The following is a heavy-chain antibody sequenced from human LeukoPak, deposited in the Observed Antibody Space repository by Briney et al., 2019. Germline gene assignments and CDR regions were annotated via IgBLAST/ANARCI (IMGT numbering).Heavy chain of an antibody. D-gene: IGHD1-7*01. CDR1: GDSIRTYY. V-gene: IGHV4-4*07. CDR3: ARTGTPREMYYFDY. Sequence: PSQTLSLTCTVSGDSIRTYYWSWIRQPAGKGLEWIGRIFTSGSTNYNPSLKSRVTLSVDTSKNQFSLKLTSVTAADTAVYYCARTGTPREMYYFDYWGQGTLVTVSS. J-gene: IGHJ4*02. CDR2: IFTSGST.